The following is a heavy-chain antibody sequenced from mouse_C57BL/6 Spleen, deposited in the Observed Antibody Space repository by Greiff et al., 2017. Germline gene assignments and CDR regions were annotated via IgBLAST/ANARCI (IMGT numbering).Heavy chain of an antibody. J-gene: IGHJ2*01. CDR1: GFTFSNYW. CDR3: TRRPPLYYFDY. Sequence: EVQLVESGGGLVQPGGSMKLSCVASGFTFSNYWMNWVRQSPEKGLEWVAQIRLKSDNYATHYAESVKGRFTISRDDSKSSVYLQMNNLRAEDAGIYYCTRRPPLYYFDYWGQGTTLTVSS. CDR2: IRLKSDNYAT. V-gene: IGHV6-3*01.